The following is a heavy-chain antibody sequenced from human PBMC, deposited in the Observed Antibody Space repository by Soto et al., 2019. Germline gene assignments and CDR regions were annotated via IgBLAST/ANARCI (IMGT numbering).Heavy chain of an antibody. J-gene: IGHJ5*02. CDR2: ISSSGDIT. D-gene: IGHD2-8*01. CDR1: GFTFTPYA. V-gene: IGHV3-23*01. Sequence: EVQFLESGGGLIQPGGSLRLSCAASGFTFTPYAMRGVRQAPGKGLEWVSAISSSGDITYYADSVKGRFTISRDSSKNNMYLLMNGLRAEDTAIYYCAKNSNLIPWCSNHWGQGTLVTVSS. CDR3: AKNSNLIPWCSNH.